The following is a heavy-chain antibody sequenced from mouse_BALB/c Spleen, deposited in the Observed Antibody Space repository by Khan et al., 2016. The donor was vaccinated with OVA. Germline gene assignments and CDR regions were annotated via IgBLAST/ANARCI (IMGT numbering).Heavy chain of an antibody. CDR2: ISYSGVT. Sequence: EVQLVETGPGLVKPSQSLYLTCTVTGYSITSGYAWNWIRQFPGNKLEWMGYISYSGVTSYTPSLNSRISIILDTSKNQFFLQLNSVTTEDTATYFWERVDYYGYYFDYWGKGTTLTVSS. D-gene: IGHD1-1*01. V-gene: IGHV3-2*02. J-gene: IGHJ2*01. CDR1: GYSITSGYA. CDR3: ERVDYYGYYFDY.